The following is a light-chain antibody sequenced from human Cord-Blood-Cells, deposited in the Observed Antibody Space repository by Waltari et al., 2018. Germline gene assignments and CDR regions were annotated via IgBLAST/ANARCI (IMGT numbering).Light chain of an antibody. V-gene: IGKV4-1*01. Sequence: DSVMTQSPDSLAVSLGEGATINCKSSPSVLYSSNNKNYLAWYQQKPGQPPKLLIYWASTRESGVPDRFSGSGSGTDFTLTISSLQAEDVAVYYCQQYYSTPWTFGQGTKVEIK. J-gene: IGKJ1*01. CDR2: WAS. CDR1: PSVLYSSNNKNY. CDR3: QQYYSTPWT.